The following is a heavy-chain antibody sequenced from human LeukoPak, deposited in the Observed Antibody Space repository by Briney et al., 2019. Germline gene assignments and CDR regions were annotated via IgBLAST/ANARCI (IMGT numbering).Heavy chain of an antibody. V-gene: IGHV4-28*01. CDR1: GYSITSSSW. CDR2: IYHSGTT. CDR3: ARKENVYYYFDY. J-gene: IGHJ4*02. D-gene: IGHD3-10*01. Sequence: SDTLSLTCAVSGYSITSSSWWGWIRPPPGKGLEWIGYIYHSGTTYYNPSLQSRVTMSVDTSKNQFSLKLSSVTAVDTAVYYCARKENVYYYFDYWGQGTLVTVSS.